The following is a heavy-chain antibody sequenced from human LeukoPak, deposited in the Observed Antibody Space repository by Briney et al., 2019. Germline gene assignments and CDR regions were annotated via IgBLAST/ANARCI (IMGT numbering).Heavy chain of an antibody. V-gene: IGHV3-9*01. CDR1: GFTFDDYA. D-gene: IGHD3-22*01. Sequence: QPGGSLRLSCAASGFTFDDYAMHWVRQAPGKGLEWVSGISWNSGGIGYADSVKGRFIISRDNAKNSLYLQMNSLRAEDTALYYCTKDRWSRYYYHSSGYSGWFDPWGQGTLVTVSS. CDR2: ISWNSGGI. CDR3: TKDRWSRYYYHSSGYSGWFDP. J-gene: IGHJ5*02.